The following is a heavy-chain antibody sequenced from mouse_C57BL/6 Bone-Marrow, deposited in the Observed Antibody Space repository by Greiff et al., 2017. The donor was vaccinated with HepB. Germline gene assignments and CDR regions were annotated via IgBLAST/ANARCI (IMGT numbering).Heavy chain of an antibody. CDR3: ARYDYDDGGFAY. CDR1: GYTFTSYW. CDR2: IDPSDSET. J-gene: IGHJ3*01. D-gene: IGHD2-4*01. V-gene: IGHV1-52*01. Sequence: QPGAELVRPGSSVKLSCKASGYTFTSYWMHWVKQRPIQGLEGIGNIDPSDSETHYNQKFKDKATLTVDKSSSTAYMQLSSLTSEDSAVYYCARYDYDDGGFAYWGQGTLVTVSA.